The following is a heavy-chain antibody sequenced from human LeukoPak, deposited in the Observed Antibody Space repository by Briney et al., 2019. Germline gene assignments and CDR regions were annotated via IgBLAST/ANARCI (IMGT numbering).Heavy chain of an antibody. CDR2: ISYDGSNK. D-gene: IGHD2-15*01. Sequence: GRSLRLSCAASGFTFSSYAMHWVRQAPGKGLEWVAVISYDGSNKYYADSVKGRFTISRDNAKNSLYLQMNSLRAEDTAVYYCARVSRIDGDYFDYWGQGTLVTVSS. CDR3: ARVSRIDGDYFDY. J-gene: IGHJ4*02. CDR1: GFTFSSYA. V-gene: IGHV3-30-3*01.